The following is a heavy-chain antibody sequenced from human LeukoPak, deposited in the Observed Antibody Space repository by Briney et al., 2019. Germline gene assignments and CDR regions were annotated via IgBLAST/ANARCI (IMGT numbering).Heavy chain of an antibody. CDR2: ISGSGSYI. V-gene: IGHV3-21*01. CDR3: AMATDSYQFDY. J-gene: IGHJ4*02. CDR1: GFTFSTYS. D-gene: IGHD5-24*01. Sequence: TGGSLRLSCAASGFTFSTYSMNWVRRAPGKGLEWVSYISGSGSYIYYADSVKGRFTISRDNGKNSLYLQMNSLRAENTAVYYCAMATDSYQFDYWGQGTLVTVSS.